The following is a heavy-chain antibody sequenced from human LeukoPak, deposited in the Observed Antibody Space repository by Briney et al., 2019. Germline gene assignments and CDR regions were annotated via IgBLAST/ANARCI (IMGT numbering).Heavy chain of an antibody. V-gene: IGHV4-59*02. CDR1: GGSVSIYY. Sequence: SETLSLTCTVSGGSVSIYYWSWIRQSPGKGLEWIGYTHYSGNTNYNPSLKSRVTISVDTSKNQFSLKLSSVTAADTAVYYCARDYGSGSSDYWGQGTLVTVSS. CDR3: ARDYGSGSSDY. CDR2: THYSGNT. J-gene: IGHJ4*02. D-gene: IGHD3-10*01.